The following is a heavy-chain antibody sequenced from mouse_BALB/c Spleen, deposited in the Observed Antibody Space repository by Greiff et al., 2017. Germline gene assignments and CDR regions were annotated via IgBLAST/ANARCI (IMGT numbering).Heavy chain of an antibody. J-gene: IGHJ1*01. V-gene: IGHV1S81*02. CDR3: TRGEYSYWYFDV. Sequence: QVHVKQSGAELVKPGASVKLSCKASGYTFTSYYMYWVKQRPGQGLEWIGEINPSNGGTNFNEKFKSKATLTVDKSSSTAYMQLSSLTSEDSAVYYCTRGEYSYWYFDVWGAGTTVTVSS. CDR2: INPSNGGT. D-gene: IGHD2-10*02. CDR1: GYTFTSYY.